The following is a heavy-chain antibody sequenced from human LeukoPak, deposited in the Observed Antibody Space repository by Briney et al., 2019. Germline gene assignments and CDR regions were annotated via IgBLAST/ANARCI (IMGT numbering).Heavy chain of an antibody. CDR3: AKDWDDYGDYLPLDY. V-gene: IGHV3-23*01. CDR1: GFTCSTYV. CDR2: ILHNGDST. J-gene: IGHJ4*02. D-gene: IGHD4-17*01. Sequence: GGSLRLSCAASGFTCSTYVMSWVRQAPGKGLEWLSLILHNGDSTYYADSVKGRFTISRDNSKNTLYLQMNSLRAEDTAVYYCAKDWDDYGDYLPLDYWGQGTLVTVSS.